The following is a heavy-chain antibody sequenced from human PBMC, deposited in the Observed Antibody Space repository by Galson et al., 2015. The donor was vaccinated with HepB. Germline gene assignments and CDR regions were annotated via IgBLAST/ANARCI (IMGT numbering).Heavy chain of an antibody. V-gene: IGHV1-69*04. CDR1: GGSFSSYT. CDR3: ARDRGIVGSDPALGYYYYGMDV. CDR2: IIPILGIA. D-gene: IGHD3-22*01. J-gene: IGHJ6*02. Sequence: SVKVSCRASGGSFSSYTISWVRQAPGQGLEWMGRIIPILGIANYAQKFQGRVTITADKSTSTAYMELSSLRSEDTAVYYCARDRGIVGSDPALGYYYYGMDVWGQGTTVTVSS.